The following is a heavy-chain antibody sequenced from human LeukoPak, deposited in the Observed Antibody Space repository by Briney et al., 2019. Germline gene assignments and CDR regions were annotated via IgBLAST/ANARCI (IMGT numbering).Heavy chain of an antibody. J-gene: IGHJ4*02. CDR2: INSDGSTT. CDR3: ASFSNPDY. D-gene: IGHD4-11*01. V-gene: IGHV3-74*01. Sequence: GGSLRLSCAASGFTFSTYWMHWVRHAPGKGLVWVSRINSDGSTTNYADSVKGRFTISRDNAKNTLYLQMNSLRAEDTAIYYCASFSNPDYWGQGTLVTVSS. CDR1: GFTFSTYW.